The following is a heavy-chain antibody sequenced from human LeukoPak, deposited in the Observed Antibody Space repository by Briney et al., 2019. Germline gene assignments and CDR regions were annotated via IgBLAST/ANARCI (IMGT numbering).Heavy chain of an antibody. J-gene: IGHJ4*02. V-gene: IGHV1-2*02. D-gene: IGHD3-9*01. CDR3: ARPSQRVLRYFDWAYYFDY. CDR2: INPNSGGT. Sequence: ASVKVSCKASGYTFTGYYMHWVRQAPGQGLEWMGWINPNSGGTNYAQKFQGRVTMTRDTSISTAYMELSRPRSDDTAVYYCARPSQRVLRYFDWAYYFDYWGQGTLVTVSS. CDR1: GYTFTGYY.